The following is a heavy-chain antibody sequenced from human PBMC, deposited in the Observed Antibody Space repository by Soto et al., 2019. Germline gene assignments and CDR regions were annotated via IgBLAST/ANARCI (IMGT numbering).Heavy chain of an antibody. J-gene: IGHJ1*01. D-gene: IGHD3-22*01. CDR3: ARGPYYDSSGYYPPGADFQH. CDR1: GYSFTIYW. Sequence: GESLKISCKGSGYSFTIYWIGWVRQMPGKGLEWMGIIYPGDSDTRYSPSFQGQVTISADKSISTAYLQWSSLKASDTAMYYCARGPYYDSSGYYPPGADFQHWGQGTLVTVSS. V-gene: IGHV5-51*01. CDR2: IYPGDSDT.